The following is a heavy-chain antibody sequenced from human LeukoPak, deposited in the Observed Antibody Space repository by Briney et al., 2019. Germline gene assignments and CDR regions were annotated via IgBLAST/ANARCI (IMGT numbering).Heavy chain of an antibody. J-gene: IGHJ4*02. CDR2: IKQDGSEK. CDR3: ARGSGDRFWVY. V-gene: IGHV3-7*01. D-gene: IGHD3-10*01. CDR1: GFTFSSYA. Sequence: SGGSLRLSCAASGFTFSSYAMSWVRQAPGKGLEWVANIKQDGSEKYYVDSVKGRFTISRDNAKNSLYLQMNSLRAEDTAVYYCARGSGDRFWVYWGQGTLVTVSS.